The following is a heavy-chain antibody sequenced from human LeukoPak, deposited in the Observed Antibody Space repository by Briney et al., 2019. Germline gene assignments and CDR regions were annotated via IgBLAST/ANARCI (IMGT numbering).Heavy chain of an antibody. CDR2: ISSSSSYI. CDR1: GFTFSSYS. D-gene: IGHD3-10*01. Sequence: GGSLRLSCAASGFTFSSYSMNWVRQAPGKGLEWVSSISSSSSYIYYADSVKGRFTISRDNAKNSLYLQMNSLRAEDTAVYYCARGSHSLWFGEPPLGWYFDLWGRGTLVTVSS. CDR3: ARGSHSLWFGEPPLGWYFDL. V-gene: IGHV3-21*01. J-gene: IGHJ2*01.